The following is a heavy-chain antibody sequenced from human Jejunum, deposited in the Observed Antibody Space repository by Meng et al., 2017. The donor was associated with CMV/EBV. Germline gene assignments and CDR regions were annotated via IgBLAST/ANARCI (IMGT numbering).Heavy chain of an antibody. CDR3: AKDRLTIAFLDY. D-gene: IGHD3-10*01. J-gene: IGHJ4*02. Sequence: AASGFTFSSYGMHWVRQAPGKGLEWVSGISDTGGSTYYADSVKGRFTISRDNSKNTLYLQMNSLRAEDTAVYYCAKDRLTIAFLDYWGQGTLVTVSS. CDR1: GFTFSSYG. V-gene: IGHV3-23*01. CDR2: ISDTGGST.